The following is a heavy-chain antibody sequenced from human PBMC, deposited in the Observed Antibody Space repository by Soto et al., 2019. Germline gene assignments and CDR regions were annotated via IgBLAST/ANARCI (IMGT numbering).Heavy chain of an antibody. J-gene: IGHJ2*01. CDR3: ARPVTTDWYFDL. D-gene: IGHD4-17*01. V-gene: IGHV1-8*01. Sequence: QVQLVQSGAEVKKPGASVKVSCKASGYTFTSYDLNWVRQATGEGLEWMGWMNPNSGNTGYAQKFQGRVTMTRNTSISTAYMELSSLRSEDTAVYYCARPVTTDWYFDLWGRDTLVTVSS. CDR1: GYTFTSYD. CDR2: MNPNSGNT.